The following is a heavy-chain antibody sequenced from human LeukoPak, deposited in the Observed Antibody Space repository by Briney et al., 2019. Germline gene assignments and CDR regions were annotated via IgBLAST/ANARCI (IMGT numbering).Heavy chain of an antibody. V-gene: IGHV4-61*02. CDR1: GGSISSGSYY. CDR2: IYTSGST. CDR3: ARNRGFWQQLEDFDY. D-gene: IGHD6-13*01. J-gene: IGHJ4*02. Sequence: SQTLSLTCTVSGGSISSGSYYWSWIRQPAGKGLEWIGRIYTSGSTNYNPSLKSRVTISVDTSKNQFSLKLNSVTAADTAVYFCARNRGFWQQLEDFDYWGQGTLVTVSS.